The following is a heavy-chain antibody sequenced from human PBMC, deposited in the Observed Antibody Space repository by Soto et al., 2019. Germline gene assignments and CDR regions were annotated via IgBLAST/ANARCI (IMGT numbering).Heavy chain of an antibody. CDR1: GGTFSSYA. V-gene: IGHV1-69*12. CDR2: IIPIFGTA. J-gene: IGHJ6*02. D-gene: IGHD3-10*01. CDR3: ARGRSMVRGVNYYYGMDV. Sequence: QVQLVQSGAEVKKPGSSVKVSCKASGGTFSSYAISWVRQAPGQGLEWMGGIIPIFGTANYAQQIQGRVTITADESTSTAYMALSSLRSEDTAVYYCARGRSMVRGVNYYYGMDVWGQGTTVTVSS.